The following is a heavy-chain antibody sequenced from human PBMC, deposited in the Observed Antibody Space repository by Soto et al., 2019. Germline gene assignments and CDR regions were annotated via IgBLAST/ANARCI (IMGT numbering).Heavy chain of an antibody. CDR1: GYTFTSYG. D-gene: IGHD6-19*01. Sequence: ASVKVSCKASGYTFTSYGIGWVRQAPGQGLEWMGWISAYNGNTNYAQKLQGRVTMTTDTSTSTAYMELRSLRSDDTAVYYCARDSSGWYSWAADWFDPWGQGTLVTVSS. J-gene: IGHJ5*02. CDR2: ISAYNGNT. V-gene: IGHV1-18*01. CDR3: ARDSSGWYSWAADWFDP.